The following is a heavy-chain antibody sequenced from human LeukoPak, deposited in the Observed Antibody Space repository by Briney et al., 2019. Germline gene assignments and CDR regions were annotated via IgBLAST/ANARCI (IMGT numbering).Heavy chain of an antibody. CDR3: ATPPHDYGDYYFDY. CDR2: ISSSSSYI. Sequence: PGGSLRLSCAASGFTFSSYSMNWVRQAPGKGLEWVSSISSSSSYIYYADSVKGRFTISRDNAKNSLYLQMNSLRAEDTAVYYCATPPHDYGDYYFDYWGQGTLVTVSS. D-gene: IGHD4-17*01. CDR1: GFTFSSYS. J-gene: IGHJ4*02. V-gene: IGHV3-21*01.